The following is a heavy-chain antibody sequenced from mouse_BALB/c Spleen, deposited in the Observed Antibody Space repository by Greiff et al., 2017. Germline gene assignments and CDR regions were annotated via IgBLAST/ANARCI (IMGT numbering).Heavy chain of an antibody. V-gene: IGHV1-80*01. Sequence: QVQLQQSGAELVRPGSSVKISCKASGYAFSSYWMNWVKQRPGQGLEWIGQIYPGDGDTNYNGKFKGKATLTADKSSSTAYMQLSSLTSEDSAVYFCASRDGSRWFAYWGQGTLVTVSA. D-gene: IGHD1-1*01. J-gene: IGHJ3*01. CDR3: ASRDGSRWFAY. CDR1: GYAFSSYW. CDR2: IYPGDGDT.